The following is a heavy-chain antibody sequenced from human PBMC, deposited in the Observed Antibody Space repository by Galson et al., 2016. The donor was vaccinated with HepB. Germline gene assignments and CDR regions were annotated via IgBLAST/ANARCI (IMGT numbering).Heavy chain of an antibody. CDR3: AREMFETQWQRAFDI. J-gene: IGHJ3*02. Sequence: SLRLSCAASGFPFSSHWMSWVRQAPGKGLARVANISPDGSGNSYVDSVKARFTISGDNAKGSLSLQMNTLRAEDTAVYYCAREMFETQWQRAFDIWGQVTMVTVAS. CDR2: ISPDGSGN. D-gene: IGHD6-19*01. V-gene: IGHV3-7*01. CDR1: GFPFSSHW.